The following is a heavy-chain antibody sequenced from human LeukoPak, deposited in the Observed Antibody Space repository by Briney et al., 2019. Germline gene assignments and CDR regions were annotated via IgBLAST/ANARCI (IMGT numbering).Heavy chain of an antibody. CDR3: ARGGSGWYYFDY. CDR2: IYSGGST. Sequence: GGSLRLSCAASGFTVSSNYMSWVGQAPGKGLEWVSVIYSGGSTYYADSVKGRFTISRDNSKNTLYLQMNSLRAEDTAVYYCARGGSGWYYFDYWGQGTLVTVSS. D-gene: IGHD6-19*01. J-gene: IGHJ4*02. V-gene: IGHV3-53*01. CDR1: GFTVSSNY.